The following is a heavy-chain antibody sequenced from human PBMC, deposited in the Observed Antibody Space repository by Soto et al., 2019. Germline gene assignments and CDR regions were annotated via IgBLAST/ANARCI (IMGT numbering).Heavy chain of an antibody. CDR3: ASPTLGAFDI. V-gene: IGHV4-39*01. CDR1: GGSISSSNYY. Sequence: SETLSLTCTVSGGSISSSNYYWGWIRQPPGKGLEWIGSIYYSGSTSYNSSLKSRVTISGDTSKNQFSLRLSSVTAADTAVYYCASPTLGAFDIWGQGTMVTVSS. J-gene: IGHJ3*02. D-gene: IGHD3-16*01. CDR2: IYYSGST.